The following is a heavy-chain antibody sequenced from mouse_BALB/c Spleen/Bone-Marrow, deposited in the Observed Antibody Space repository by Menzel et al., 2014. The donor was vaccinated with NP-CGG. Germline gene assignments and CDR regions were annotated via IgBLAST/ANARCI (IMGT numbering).Heavy chain of an antibody. CDR1: GFSLTSYG. Sequence: VKLVESGPGLVAPSQSLSISCTVSGFSLTSYGVHWVRQPPGKVLEWLGVIWAGGSTNYNSALMSRLSISKDNSKSQVFLKMNSLQTDDTAMYYCARGSYYEGAMDYWGQGTSVTVSS. CDR3: ARGSYYEGAMDY. V-gene: IGHV2-9*02. D-gene: IGHD1-1*01. J-gene: IGHJ4*01. CDR2: IWAGGST.